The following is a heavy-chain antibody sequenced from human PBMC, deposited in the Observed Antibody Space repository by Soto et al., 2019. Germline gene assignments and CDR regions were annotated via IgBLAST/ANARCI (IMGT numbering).Heavy chain of an antibody. J-gene: IGHJ4*02. Sequence: SETLSLTCIVSGDSITNDNYYWGWIRQPPGKGLEWIGYIYYSGCSHYSPSLKSRLIISMATSKNQLSLRLSSVTAADTAVYYCAGKSGLDNRGSPYWGQGAMVTVSS. CDR3: AGKSGLDNRGSPY. D-gene: IGHD1-26*01. CDR1: GDSITNDNYY. V-gene: IGHV4-30-4*01. CDR2: IYYSGCS.